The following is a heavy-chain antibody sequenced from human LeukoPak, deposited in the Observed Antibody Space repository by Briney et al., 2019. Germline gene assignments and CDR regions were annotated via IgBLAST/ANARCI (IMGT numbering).Heavy chain of an antibody. J-gene: IGHJ3*02. Sequence: AGGSLRLSWAASGFTFSSYSMNWVRQAPGKGLEWVSSISSSSSYIYYADSMKGRFTISRDDAKNSLYLQMNSLRAEGTAVYYCARGYYYDSSGYYKMNAFDIWGQGTMVTVSS. CDR2: ISSSSSYI. V-gene: IGHV3-21*01. CDR1: GFTFSSYS. D-gene: IGHD3-22*01. CDR3: ARGYYYDSSGYYKMNAFDI.